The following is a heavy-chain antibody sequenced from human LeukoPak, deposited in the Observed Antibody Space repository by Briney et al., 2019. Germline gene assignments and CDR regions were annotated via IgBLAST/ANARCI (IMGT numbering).Heavy chain of an antibody. CDR1: GGSISSADFY. CDR2: IYYSGSA. V-gene: IGHV4-31*11. Sequence: SQTLSLTCAVSGGSISSADFYWSWIRQHPGKGLEWIGFIYYSGSAYYNPSLKSRVSISIDTSKNQFSLTLNSVTAADTAVYYCAKWTGANCYSGGLDVWGQGTTVTVSS. J-gene: IGHJ6*02. D-gene: IGHD2-15*01. CDR3: AKWTGANCYSGGLDV.